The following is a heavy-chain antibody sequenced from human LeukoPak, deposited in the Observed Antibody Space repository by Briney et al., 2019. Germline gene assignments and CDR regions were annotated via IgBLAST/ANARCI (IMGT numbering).Heavy chain of an antibody. V-gene: IGHV1-2*02. D-gene: IGHD3-16*01. CDR1: GYTFTGYY. CDR2: INPNSGGT. CDR3: ARVEGGGRRGYWFDP. Sequence: ASVKVSCKASGYTFTGYYMHWVRQAPGQGLEWMGWINPNSGGTNYAQKFQGRVTMTTDTSTSTAYMELRSLTSDDTAVYYCARVEGGGRRGYWFDPWGQGTLVTVSS. J-gene: IGHJ5*02.